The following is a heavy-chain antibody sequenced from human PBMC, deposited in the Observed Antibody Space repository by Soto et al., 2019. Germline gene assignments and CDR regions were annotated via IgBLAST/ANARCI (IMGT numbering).Heavy chain of an antibody. CDR3: TTLTYGSGYYYYMDV. J-gene: IGHJ6*03. CDR1: GFTFSNAW. V-gene: IGHV3-15*01. CDR2: IKSKTDGGTT. Sequence: EVQLVESGGGLVKPGGSLRLSCAASGFTFSNAWMSWVRQAPGKGLEWVGRIKSKTDGGTTDYAAPVKGRFTISRDDSKNTLYLQMNSLKTEDTAVYYCTTLTYGSGYYYYMDVWGKGTTVTVSS. D-gene: IGHD3-10*01.